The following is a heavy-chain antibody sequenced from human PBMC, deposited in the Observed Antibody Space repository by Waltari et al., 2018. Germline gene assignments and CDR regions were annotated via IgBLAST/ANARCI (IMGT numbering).Heavy chain of an antibody. D-gene: IGHD3-10*01. CDR3: ARASRVRGVIITSYYYMDV. Sequence: QVQLVQSGAEVKKPGASVKVSCKASGYTFTSYDINWVRQATGQGLEWMGWMNPNSGNTGYAQKFQGRVTMTRNTSISTAYMELSSLRSEDTAVYYCARASRVRGVIITSYYYMDVWGKGTTVTVSS. CDR2: MNPNSGNT. CDR1: GYTFTSYD. V-gene: IGHV1-8*01. J-gene: IGHJ6*03.